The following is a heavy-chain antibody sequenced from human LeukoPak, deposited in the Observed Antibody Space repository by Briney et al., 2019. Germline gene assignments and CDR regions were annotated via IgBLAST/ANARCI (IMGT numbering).Heavy chain of an antibody. CDR1: GYTVIGYY. J-gene: IGHJ4*02. CDR2: INPNSGGT. Sequence: SVNVSCKRSGYTVIGYYMHWVRPAPAQELEWMERINPNSGGTNYAQKFQGRVTMTRDTAHSTAYLELSRLSSDDTAVYYCAYDLVVVAATPVWGQGTLVTVSS. V-gene: IGHV1-2*06. D-gene: IGHD2-15*01. CDR3: AYDLVVVAATPV.